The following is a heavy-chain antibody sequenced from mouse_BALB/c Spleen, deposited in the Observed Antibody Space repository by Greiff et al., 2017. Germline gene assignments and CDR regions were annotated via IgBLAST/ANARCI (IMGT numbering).Heavy chain of an antibody. J-gene: IGHJ3*01. CDR2: IDPANGNT. Sequence: EVQLHQSGAELVKPGASVKLSCTASGFNIKDTYIHWVKQRPEQGLEWIGRIDPANGNTKYDPKFQDKATITAETSSNTAYLQLSSLTSEDTAVYYCAHITTVVDAFAYWGQGTLVTVSA. CDR3: AHITTVVDAFAY. D-gene: IGHD1-1*01. V-gene: IGHV14-3*02. CDR1: GFNIKDTY.